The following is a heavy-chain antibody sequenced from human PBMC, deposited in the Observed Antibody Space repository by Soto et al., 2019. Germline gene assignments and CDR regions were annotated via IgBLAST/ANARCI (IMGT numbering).Heavy chain of an antibody. J-gene: IGHJ5*02. V-gene: IGHV1-18*04. CDR3: ATHPSSTEGCYSQKFDL. CDR1: GYSFTSYG. D-gene: IGHD2-15*01. CDR2: ISAYNGNT. Sequence: ASVKVSCKSSGYSFTSYGVSWVRQAPGQGLEWMGWISAYNGNTNYAQKFQGRVTLTTDTSTNTAYMELRNLRSDDTAVYYCATHPSSTEGCYSQKFDLWGQGTPATVSS.